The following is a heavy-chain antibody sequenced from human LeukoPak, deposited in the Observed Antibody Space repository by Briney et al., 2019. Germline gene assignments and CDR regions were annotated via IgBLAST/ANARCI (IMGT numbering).Heavy chain of an antibody. CDR1: GFTFSSYA. Sequence: GGSLRLSCAASGFTFSSYAMHWVRQAPGRGLEWVAVISYDGSNKYYADSVKGRFTISRDNSKNTLYLQMNSLRAEDTAVYYCARPNRVVVITTSFDYWGQGTLVTVSS. CDR2: ISYDGSNK. J-gene: IGHJ4*02. V-gene: IGHV3-30-3*01. CDR3: ARPNRVVVITTSFDY. D-gene: IGHD3-22*01.